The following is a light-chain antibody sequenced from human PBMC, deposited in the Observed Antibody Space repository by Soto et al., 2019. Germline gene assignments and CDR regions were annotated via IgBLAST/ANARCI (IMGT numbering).Light chain of an antibody. CDR3: QQYHTCSIA. Sequence: DIQITQSPSTLSAYVGDRVTITCRASQSISSLLAWYQQKPGKAPKLLIYDASSLESGVPSRFSGSGSGTDFTLTISGLQPDDFATYYCQQYHTCSIAFGQGTRLEVK. CDR2: DAS. CDR1: QSISSL. V-gene: IGKV1-5*01. J-gene: IGKJ5*01.